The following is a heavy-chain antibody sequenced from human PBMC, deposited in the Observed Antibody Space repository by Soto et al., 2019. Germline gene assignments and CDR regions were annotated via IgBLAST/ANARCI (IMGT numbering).Heavy chain of an antibody. CDR2: INPNSGGT. D-gene: IGHD1-26*01. Sequence: QVQLVQSGAEVKKPGASVKVSCKASGYTFTGYYMHWVRQAPGQGLEWMGWINPNSGGTNYAQKFQGWVTMTRDTAISTAYMELSSLTSDDTAGYYCARGHEWELQRWFDYWGQGTLVTVSS. J-gene: IGHJ4*02. V-gene: IGHV1-2*04. CDR3: ARGHEWELQRWFDY. CDR1: GYTFTGYY.